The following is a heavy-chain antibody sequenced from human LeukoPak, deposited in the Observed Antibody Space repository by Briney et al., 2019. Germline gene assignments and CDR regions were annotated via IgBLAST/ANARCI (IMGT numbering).Heavy chain of an antibody. V-gene: IGHV1-46*01. CDR3: ARDLSLVGAAYYFDY. Sequence: AASVKVSCKASGYTFTSYYMHWVRQAPGQGLEWMGIINPSGGSTSYAQKFQGRVTMTRDTSISTAYMELSRLRSDDTAVYYCARDLSLVGAAYYFDYWGQGTLVTVSS. CDR2: INPSGGST. J-gene: IGHJ4*02. D-gene: IGHD1-26*01. CDR1: GYTFTSYY.